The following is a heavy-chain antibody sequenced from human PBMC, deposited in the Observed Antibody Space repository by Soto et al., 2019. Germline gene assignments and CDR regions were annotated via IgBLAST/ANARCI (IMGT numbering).Heavy chain of an antibody. D-gene: IGHD3-22*01. Sequence: QVQLQESGPGLVKPSQTLSLTCTVSGGSISSGGYYWTWIRQHPQKGLEWIGHIYYSGSTYYNPSLKSRVPVSVDAYKNQFSLNLSSVTAADAAVYYCAREYYSDSSGFDYWGQGTLVTVSS. CDR1: GGSISSGGYY. CDR2: IYYSGST. V-gene: IGHV4-31*03. J-gene: IGHJ4*02. CDR3: AREYYSDSSGFDY.